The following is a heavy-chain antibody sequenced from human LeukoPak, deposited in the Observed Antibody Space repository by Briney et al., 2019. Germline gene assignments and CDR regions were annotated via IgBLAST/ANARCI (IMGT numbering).Heavy chain of an antibody. CDR2: IYYSGST. D-gene: IGHD3-3*01. CDR3: ARALPYYDFWSGGGGYGMDV. V-gene: IGHV4-59*12. Sequence: PSETLSLTCTVSGGSISSYYWSWIRQPPGKGLEWIGYIYYSGSTNYNPSLKSRVTISVDTSKNQFSLKLSSVTAADTAVYYCARALPYYDFWSGGGGYGMDVWGQGTTVTVSS. J-gene: IGHJ6*02. CDR1: GGSISSYY.